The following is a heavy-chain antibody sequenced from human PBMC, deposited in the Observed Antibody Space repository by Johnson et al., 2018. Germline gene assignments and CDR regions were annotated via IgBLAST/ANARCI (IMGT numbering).Heavy chain of an antibody. V-gene: IGHV3-21*01. CDR3: ARSPGDYGDSGLPYYMDV. CDR2: ISSSSSYI. Sequence: EVQLLESGGGLVKXGGSLRLXCAASGFTFSSYSMNWVRQAPGKGLEWVSSISSSSSYIYYADSVKGRFTISRENAKNSLYLQMKSLRAVDTAVYYCARSPGDYGDSGLPYYMDVWGKGTTVTVSS. J-gene: IGHJ6*03. CDR1: GFTFSSYS. D-gene: IGHD4-17*01.